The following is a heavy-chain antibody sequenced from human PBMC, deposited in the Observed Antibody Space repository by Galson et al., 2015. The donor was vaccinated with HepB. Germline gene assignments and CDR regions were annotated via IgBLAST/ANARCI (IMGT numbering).Heavy chain of an antibody. J-gene: IGHJ4*02. CDR3: AKERTPWELLIDFDY. CDR1: GFTFSSYA. CDR2: ISGSGGST. Sequence: SLRLSCAASGFTFSSYAMSWVRHAPGKGLEWVSAISGSGGSTYYAGSAKGRFTISRDNSKNTLYLQMNSLRAEDTAVYYCAKERTPWELLIDFDYWGQGTLVTVSS. D-gene: IGHD1-26*01. V-gene: IGHV3-23*01.